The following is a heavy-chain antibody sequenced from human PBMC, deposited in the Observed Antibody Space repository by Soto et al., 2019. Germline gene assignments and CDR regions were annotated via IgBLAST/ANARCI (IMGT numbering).Heavy chain of an antibody. CDR2: IWYDGSNK. Sequence: PGGSLRLSCAASGFTFSSYGMHWVRQAPGKGLEWVAVIWYDGSNKYYADSVKGRFTISRDNSKNTLYLLMNSLRAEDTAVYYCVGSFGDLNRFDPWGQGTLVTVSS. CDR3: VGSFGDLNRFDP. V-gene: IGHV3-33*01. D-gene: IGHD3-16*01. CDR1: GFTFSSYG. J-gene: IGHJ5*02.